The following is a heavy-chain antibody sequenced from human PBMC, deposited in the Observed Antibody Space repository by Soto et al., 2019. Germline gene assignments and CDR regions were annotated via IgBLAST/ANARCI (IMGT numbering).Heavy chain of an antibody. J-gene: IGHJ4*02. Sequence: GGPLRLPVPVSGFTFSDDYITWIPQAAGKGLEWFSYISSSTSLTNYGDSVKRRFPISRDNAKNSLFLQMNSLRAEDTAVYYCARGRGAAADYFDFWGQGTLVTVSS. CDR3: ARGRGAAADYFDF. CDR2: ISSSTSLT. V-gene: IGHV3-11*05. D-gene: IGHD6-13*01. CDR1: GFTFSDDY.